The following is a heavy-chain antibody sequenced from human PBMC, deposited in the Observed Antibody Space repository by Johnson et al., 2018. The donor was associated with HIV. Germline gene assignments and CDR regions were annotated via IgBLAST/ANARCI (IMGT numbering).Heavy chain of an antibody. Sequence: VQVVEFGGGLVQPGGSLRLSCAASGFTVSSNYMSWVRQSPGKGLEWVGRVRNKGQRYSTSYAASVKGRFTFSRDDLTKSLFLQMNRLKTEDSAVYYCVRVGPTLYDAFDIWGQGTMVTVSS. CDR2: VRNKGQRYST. D-gene: IGHD2-15*01. V-gene: IGHV3-72*01. CDR1: GFTVSSNY. CDR3: VRVGPTLYDAFDI. J-gene: IGHJ3*02.